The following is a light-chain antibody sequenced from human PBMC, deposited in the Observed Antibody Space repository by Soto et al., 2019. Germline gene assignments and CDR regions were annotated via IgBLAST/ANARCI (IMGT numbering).Light chain of an antibody. CDR1: QSISIW. CDR2: KTS. V-gene: IGKV1-5*03. CDR3: QHWNDYSWT. J-gene: IGKJ1*01. Sequence: DIHMTQSPSTLSASVGDRVTITCRASQSISIWLAWYQQKPGKAPNLLIYKTSSLETGVPSRFSGSGSGTKVTLTISSLQPDDFATYYCQHWNDYSWTFGQGTKVEVK.